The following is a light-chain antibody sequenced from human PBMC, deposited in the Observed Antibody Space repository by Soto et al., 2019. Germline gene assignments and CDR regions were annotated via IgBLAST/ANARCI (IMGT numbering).Light chain of an antibody. Sequence: QSVLTQPASVSGSPGQSITISCTGTRSDVGVYNYVSWYQQHPGKAPTLTIYDVTNRPSGVSNRFSGSKSGNTASLTISGLQAEDEADYYCASYASTTTLGVFGTG. CDR3: ASYASTTTLGV. CDR2: DVT. CDR1: RSDVGVYNY. V-gene: IGLV2-14*01. J-gene: IGLJ1*01.